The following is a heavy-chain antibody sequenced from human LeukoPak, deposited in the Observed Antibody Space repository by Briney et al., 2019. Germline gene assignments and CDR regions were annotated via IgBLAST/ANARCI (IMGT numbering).Heavy chain of an antibody. CDR2: IYHSGST. CDR3: ARDPAAPVRGVINSDWFDP. V-gene: IGHV4-38-2*02. Sequence: SETLSLTCTVSGYSISSGYYWGWIRQPPGKGLEWIGSIYHSGSTYYNPSLKSRVTISVDTPKNQLSLKLSSVTAADTAVYYCARDPAAPVRGVINSDWFDPWGQGTLVTVSS. D-gene: IGHD3-10*01. J-gene: IGHJ5*02. CDR1: GYSISSGYY.